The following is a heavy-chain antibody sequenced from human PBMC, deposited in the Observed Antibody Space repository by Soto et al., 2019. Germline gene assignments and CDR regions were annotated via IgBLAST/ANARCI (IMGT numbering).Heavy chain of an antibody. CDR3: AKLVDKSLDDY. CDR2: VSYDERNI. V-gene: IGHV3-30*18. Sequence: GGSLRLSCVTYGLTFTDYWMSWVRQAPGKGLEWVAVVSYDERNIYYADSVKGRFSVSRDNSKNTLFLHMNSLRAEDTAVYFCAKLVDKSLDDYWGQGALVTVSS. J-gene: IGHJ4*02. D-gene: IGHD3-16*01. CDR1: GLTFTDYW.